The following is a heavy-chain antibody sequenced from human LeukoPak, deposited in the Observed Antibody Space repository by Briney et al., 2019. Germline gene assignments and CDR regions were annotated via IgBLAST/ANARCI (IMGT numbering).Heavy chain of an antibody. J-gene: IGHJ4*02. CDR2: IYYSGTT. CDR3: TSRGWIVGLVDY. D-gene: IGHD3-22*01. Sequence: SETLSLTCTVSGGSISSSSYYWVWIRQPPGKELEWIASIYYSGTTYYNPSLKSRVTISADTSKNQFSLKLSSVTAADTAVYYCTSRGWIVGLVDYWGQGTLVTVSS. CDR1: GGSISSSSYY. V-gene: IGHV4-39*01.